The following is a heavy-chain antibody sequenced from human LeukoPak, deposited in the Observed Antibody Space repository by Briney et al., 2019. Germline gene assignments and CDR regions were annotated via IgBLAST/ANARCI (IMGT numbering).Heavy chain of an antibody. V-gene: IGHV3-23*01. CDR1: EFTFNTYA. D-gene: IGHD3-10*02. Sequence: AGGSLRLSCAASEFTFNTYAMSWVRQAPGKGLEWVSALSPSGGITYYADSVKGRFTISRDNSKNTLYLQMNSLRADDTAVYYCARGVNYFVLEYWGQGTLVTISS. CDR2: LSPSGGIT. CDR3: ARGVNYFVLEY. J-gene: IGHJ4*02.